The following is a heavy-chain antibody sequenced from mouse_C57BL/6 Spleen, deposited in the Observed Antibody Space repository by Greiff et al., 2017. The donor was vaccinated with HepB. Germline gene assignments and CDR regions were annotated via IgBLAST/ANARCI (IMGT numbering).Heavy chain of an antibody. CDR1: GYAFTNYL. CDR2: INPGSGGT. J-gene: IGHJ3*01. V-gene: IGHV1-54*01. Sequence: VQLQESGAELVRPGTSVKVSCKASGYAFTNYLIEWVKQRPGQGLEWIGVINPGSGGTNYNEKFKGKATLTADKSSSTAYMQLSSLTSEDSAVYFCARDDWFAYWGQGTLVTVSA. CDR3: ARDDWFAY.